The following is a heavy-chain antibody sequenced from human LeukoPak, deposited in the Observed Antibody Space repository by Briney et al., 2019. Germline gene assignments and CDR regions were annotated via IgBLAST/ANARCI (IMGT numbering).Heavy chain of an antibody. D-gene: IGHD6-19*01. V-gene: IGHV3-7*01. CDR2: IKQDGGEK. J-gene: IGHJ4*02. CDR3: ARDGIAVTGTGPSLDY. Sequence: GGSLRLSCVASGFTFSRYWMSWVRQAPGKGLEWVANIKQDGGEKYYVDSVKGRFTISRDNAKNSLYLQMNSLRAEDTAVYYCARDGIAVTGTGPSLDYWGQGTLVTVSS. CDR1: GFTFSRYW.